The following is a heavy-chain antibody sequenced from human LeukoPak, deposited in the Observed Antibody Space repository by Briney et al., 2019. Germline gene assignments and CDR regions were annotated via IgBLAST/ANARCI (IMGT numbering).Heavy chain of an antibody. CDR1: GFTFSSYS. CDR3: ARHHGVGAQIDY. D-gene: IGHD1-26*01. V-gene: IGHV3-21*01. Sequence: GGSLRLSCAASGFTFSSYSMNWVRQAPGKGLEWVSSISSSSSYIYYADSVKGRFTISRDNAKNSLYLQMNSLRAEDTAVYYCARHHGVGAQIDYWGQGTLVTVSS. J-gene: IGHJ4*02. CDR2: ISSSSSYI.